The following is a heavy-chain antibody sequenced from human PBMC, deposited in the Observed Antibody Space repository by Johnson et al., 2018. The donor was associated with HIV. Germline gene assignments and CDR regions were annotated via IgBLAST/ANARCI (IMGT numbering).Heavy chain of an antibody. CDR1: GFTFSSYG. CDR2: ISHDGSDK. Sequence: QVQLVESGGRVVQPGRSLRLSCAASGFTFSSYGMHWVRQAPGKGLEWVAVISHDGSDKNYADSVKGRFTISRDNSKNTLYLQMNSLRAEDTAVYYCANVRWPDAFDIWGQGTMVTVSS. V-gene: IGHV3-30*18. D-gene: IGHD4-23*01. J-gene: IGHJ3*02. CDR3: ANVRWPDAFDI.